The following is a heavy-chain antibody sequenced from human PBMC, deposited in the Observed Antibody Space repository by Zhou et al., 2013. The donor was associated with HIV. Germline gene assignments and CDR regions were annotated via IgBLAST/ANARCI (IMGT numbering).Heavy chain of an antibody. CDR1: GGGFGNFA. Sequence: QVQLLQSGAEVKKPGSSVRVSCKASGGGFGNFAVSWVRQAPGQGLEWMGGIIPTFGEPLHARRLQGRVTISADRYRNTVYVDVRGLRSDDTAVYFCAGGPWDPSYDATTFRLKQLALWGQGSLVTVAS. V-gene: IGHV1-69*14. CDR3: AGGPWDPSYDATTFRLKQLAL. CDR2: IIPTFGEP. J-gene: IGHJ4*02. D-gene: IGHD3-16*01.